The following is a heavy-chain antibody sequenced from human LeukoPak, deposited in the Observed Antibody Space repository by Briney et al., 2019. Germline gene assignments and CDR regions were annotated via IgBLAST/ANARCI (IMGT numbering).Heavy chain of an antibody. CDR1: GFTFSSYT. Sequence: PGGSLRLSCAASGFTFSSYTMYWVRQAPGKGLEWVALISYDGTNKYYADSVKGRFTISRDNSKNTLYLQMNSLRAEDTAVYYCARDVSTLGFGESPTGMFDPWGQGTLVTVSS. V-gene: IGHV3-30-3*01. CDR2: ISYDGTNK. J-gene: IGHJ5*02. D-gene: IGHD3-10*01. CDR3: ARDVSTLGFGESPTGMFDP.